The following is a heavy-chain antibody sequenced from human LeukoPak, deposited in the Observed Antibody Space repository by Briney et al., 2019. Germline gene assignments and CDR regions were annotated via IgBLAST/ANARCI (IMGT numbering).Heavy chain of an antibody. V-gene: IGHV3-23*01. D-gene: IGHD6-19*01. Sequence: GGSLRLSCAASGFTFSSYGMSWVRQAPGKGLEWVSAISGSGGSTYYADSVKGRFTISRDNSKNTLYLQMNSLRAKDTAVYYCAKEGSGWSTYDYWGQGTLVTVSS. CDR2: ISGSGGST. J-gene: IGHJ4*02. CDR1: GFTFSSYG. CDR3: AKEGSGWSTYDY.